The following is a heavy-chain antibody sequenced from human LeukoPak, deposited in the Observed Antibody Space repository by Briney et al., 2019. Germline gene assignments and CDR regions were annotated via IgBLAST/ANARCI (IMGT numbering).Heavy chain of an antibody. D-gene: IGHD2-2*01. J-gene: IGHJ4*02. Sequence: ASVKVSCKVSGYTLPELSMHWVRQAPGQGLEWMGWISAYNGNTKYAQKLQGRVTMTTDTSTSTAYMELRSLRSDDTAVYYCARFTPRLTREKFDYWGQGTLVTVSS. CDR2: ISAYNGNT. CDR3: ARFTPRLTREKFDY. CDR1: GYTLPELS. V-gene: IGHV1-18*01.